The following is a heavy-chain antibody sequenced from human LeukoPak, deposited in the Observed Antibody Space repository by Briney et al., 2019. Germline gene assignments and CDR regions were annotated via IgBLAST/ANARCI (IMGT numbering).Heavy chain of an antibody. J-gene: IGHJ4*02. CDR1: GFTFSSYT. V-gene: IGHV3-23*01. D-gene: IGHD1-26*01. Sequence: PGGSLRLSCAASGFTFSSYTMNWVRQAPGKGLEWVSAISGSGVGTYYADSVKGRFTISRDNSKNTLYLQMNSLRAEDTAVYYCAKDGVVGAPADYWGQGTLVTVSS. CDR2: ISGSGVGT. CDR3: AKDGVVGAPADY.